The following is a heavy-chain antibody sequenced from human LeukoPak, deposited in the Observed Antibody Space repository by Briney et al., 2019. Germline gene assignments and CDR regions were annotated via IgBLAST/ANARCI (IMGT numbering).Heavy chain of an antibody. Sequence: SETLSLTCTVSGGSISGNYWSWIRQPPGEGLEWIGYIYYSGKTKYNPSLKSRVTISVDTSKNQLSLRLNSVTAADTAVYYCARAAEYYYGMDVWGQGTTVTVSS. CDR2: IYYSGKT. CDR3: ARAAEYYYGMDV. V-gene: IGHV4-59*08. CDR1: GGSISGNY. J-gene: IGHJ6*02.